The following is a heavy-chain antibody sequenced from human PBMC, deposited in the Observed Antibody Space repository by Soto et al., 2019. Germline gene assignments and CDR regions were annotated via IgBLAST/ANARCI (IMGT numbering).Heavy chain of an antibody. Sequence: QVQLVESGGGVVQPGTSLRLSCAASGFTFSGYGVHWVRQAPGKGLAWVATISYDETATYYSDSVKGRFTISRDNSKNTLFLQMNSLRDEDTAMYYCAKGSESLVPWYFDYSGQVTLVTVSS. J-gene: IGHJ4*02. CDR2: ISYDETAT. CDR3: AKGSESLVPWYFDY. V-gene: IGHV3-30*18. CDR1: GFTFSGYG. D-gene: IGHD6-19*01.